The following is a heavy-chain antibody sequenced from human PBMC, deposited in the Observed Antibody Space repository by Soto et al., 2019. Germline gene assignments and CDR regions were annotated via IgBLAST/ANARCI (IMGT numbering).Heavy chain of an antibody. Sequence: GGSLRLSCAASGFTFNNYAMSWVRQAPGKGLEWVSTMSGGGGSTYYADSVKGRFTISRDNSKNTLDLQMDSLRAEDTAVYYCAIGGRTTSPTRSYFDYWGQGTLVTVSS. CDR2: MSGGGGST. J-gene: IGHJ4*02. D-gene: IGHD1-26*01. V-gene: IGHV3-23*01. CDR3: AIGGRTTSPTRSYFDY. CDR1: GFTFNNYA.